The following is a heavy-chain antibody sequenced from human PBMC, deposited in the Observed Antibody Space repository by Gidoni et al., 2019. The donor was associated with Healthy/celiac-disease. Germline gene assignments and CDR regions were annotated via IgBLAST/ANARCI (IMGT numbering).Heavy chain of an antibody. V-gene: IGHV1-69*08. J-gene: IGHJ4*02. Sequence: QVQLVQSGAEVQKPGSSVQVSCKASGGTFSSYTISWVRQAPGQGLEWMGRIIPILGIANYAQKFQGRVTITADKSTSTAYMELSSLRSEDTAVYYCARERGYYYDSSGYYPPGYFDYWGQGTLVTVSS. D-gene: IGHD3-22*01. CDR3: ARERGYYYDSSGYYPPGYFDY. CDR1: GGTFSSYT. CDR2: IIPILGIA.